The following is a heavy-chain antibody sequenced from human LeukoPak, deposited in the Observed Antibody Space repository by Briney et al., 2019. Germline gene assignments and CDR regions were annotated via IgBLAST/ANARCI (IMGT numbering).Heavy chain of an antibody. D-gene: IGHD3-22*01. J-gene: IGHJ4*02. CDR2: ISGSGGST. CDR1: GFTFSSYG. CDR3: AKDGGGYYTWAFDY. V-gene: IGHV3-23*01. Sequence: GGSLRLSCAASGFTFSSYGMSWVRQAPGKGLEWVSGISGSGGSTYYADSVKGRFTISRDNSKNTLYLQMNSLRAEDTAVYYCAKDGGGYYTWAFDYWGQGTLVTVSS.